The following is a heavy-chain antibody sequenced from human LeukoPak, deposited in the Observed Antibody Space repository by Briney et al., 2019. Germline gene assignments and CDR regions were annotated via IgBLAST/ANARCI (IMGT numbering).Heavy chain of an antibody. Sequence: GGSLRLSCAASGFTFSSYNMNWVRQAPGKGLEWISYISSSSGTIYYADSVKGRFTISRDNAKNSLYLQMNSLRAEDTAVYYCARAGYSSSWYAGVWGQGTTVTVSS. CDR1: GFTFSSYN. CDR3: ARAGYSSSWYAGV. V-gene: IGHV3-48*04. D-gene: IGHD6-13*01. CDR2: ISSSSGTI. J-gene: IGHJ6*02.